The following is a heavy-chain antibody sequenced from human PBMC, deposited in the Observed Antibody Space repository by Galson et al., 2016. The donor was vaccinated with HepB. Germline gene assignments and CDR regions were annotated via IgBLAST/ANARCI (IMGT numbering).Heavy chain of an antibody. J-gene: IGHJ6*02. Sequence: TLSLTCTVSGASISSSSYYWGWIRQPPGRGLDWIATIYYTGSTHYSPSLQSRVTISADSSRNQFSLRLSAVTAADTAVYYCARYLSGSYYYPMDVWGQGTTVTISS. CDR1: GASISSSSYY. CDR2: IYYTGST. D-gene: IGHD5-12*01. CDR3: ARYLSGSYYYPMDV. V-gene: IGHV4-39*01.